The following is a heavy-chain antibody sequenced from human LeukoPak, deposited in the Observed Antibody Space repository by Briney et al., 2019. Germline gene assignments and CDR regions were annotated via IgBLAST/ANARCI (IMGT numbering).Heavy chain of an antibody. CDR2: INHSGST. J-gene: IGHJ4*02. Sequence: SETLSLTCAVYGGSFSGYYWSGIRQPPGKGLEWIGGINHSGSTNYNPSLKSRVTISVDTSKNQFSLKLSSVTAADTAVYYCARVRRWYLDYWGQGTLVTVSS. CDR3: ARVRRWYLDY. CDR1: GGSFSGYY. D-gene: IGHD4-23*01. V-gene: IGHV4-34*01.